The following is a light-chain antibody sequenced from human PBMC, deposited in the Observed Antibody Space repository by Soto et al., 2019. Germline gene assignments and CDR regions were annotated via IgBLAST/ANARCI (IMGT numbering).Light chain of an antibody. V-gene: IGKV3-15*01. CDR2: DAS. Sequence: EIVLSQSPGTLSLSTGERATLSCRASQTVTSSFLAWYQRKPGQAPRLLIYDASTRATGIPDRFSGGGSGTEFTLTISSLQSEDFVVYYCQQYNSWPPITFGQGTRLEI. J-gene: IGKJ5*01. CDR1: QTVTSS. CDR3: QQYNSWPPIT.